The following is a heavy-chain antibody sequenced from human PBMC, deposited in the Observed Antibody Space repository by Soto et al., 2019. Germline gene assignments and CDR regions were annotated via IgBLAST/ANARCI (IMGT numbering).Heavy chain of an antibody. D-gene: IGHD2-21*02. Sequence: WGSLRLSCAASGFTFMNFGIHLFRQSPFKGLEWVAVISYDGTNKYYADSVKGRFTISRDNSKNTLYLQINSLRAEDTAVYYCAKAVPPFVVVTASDYWGQGTLVTVS. V-gene: IGHV3-30*18. CDR3: AKAVPPFVVVTASDY. CDR2: ISYDGTNK. J-gene: IGHJ4*02. CDR1: GFTFMNFG.